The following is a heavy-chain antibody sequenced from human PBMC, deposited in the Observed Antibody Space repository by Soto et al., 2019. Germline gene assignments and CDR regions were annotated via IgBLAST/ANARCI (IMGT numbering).Heavy chain of an antibody. J-gene: IGHJ5*02. V-gene: IGHV3-33*01. CDR2: IWYDGSNK. CDR3: AREKGGDSHEIDP. Sequence: QVQLVESGGGVVQPGRSLRLSCAASGFTFSSHGMHWVRQAPGKGLEWVAVIWYDGSNKYYADSVKGRFTISRDNSKNTLDLQMNSLRAEDTAVYYCAREKGGDSHEIDPWGQGTLVTVS. D-gene: IGHD2-21*02. CDR1: GFTFSSHG.